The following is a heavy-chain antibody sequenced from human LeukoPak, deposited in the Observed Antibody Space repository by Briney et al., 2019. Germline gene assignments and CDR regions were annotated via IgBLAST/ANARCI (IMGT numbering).Heavy chain of an antibody. CDR2: IYSGTI. Sequence: GGSLRLSCAASGFTFNNYAMSWFRQAPGKGLEWVSFIYSGTIHYSDSVKGRFTISRDNAKNSLYLQMNSLRAEDTALYHCARDYGSGSERGGSYYYYYMDVWGKGTTVTISS. CDR3: ARDYGSGSERGGSYYYYYMDV. V-gene: IGHV3-69-1*01. D-gene: IGHD3-10*01. CDR1: GFTFNNYA. J-gene: IGHJ6*03.